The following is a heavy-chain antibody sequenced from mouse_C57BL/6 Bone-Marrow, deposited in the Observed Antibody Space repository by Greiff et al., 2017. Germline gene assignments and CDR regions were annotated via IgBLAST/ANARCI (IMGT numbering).Heavy chain of an antibody. V-gene: IGHV1-69*01. CDR2: IDPSDSFT. CDR1: GYPFTSHW. Sequence: QVQLQQPGAELVMPGASVKLSCKASGYPFTSHWMHWLKQRPGQGLEWIGEIDPSDSFTNYNQTFRGKSTLTVDKSSSTAYMQLSSLTSEDSAVYYCARRRFPYYCDYWGQGTTLTVSS. CDR3: ARRRFPYYCDY. J-gene: IGHJ2*01.